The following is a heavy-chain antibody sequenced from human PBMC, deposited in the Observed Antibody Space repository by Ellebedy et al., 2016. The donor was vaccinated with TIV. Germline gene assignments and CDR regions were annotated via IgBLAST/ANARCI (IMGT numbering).Heavy chain of an antibody. J-gene: IGHJ4*02. CDR3: ARYEAVAGRFDY. CDR1: GFTFSSYS. V-gene: IGHV3-21*01. CDR2: ISNSRSYI. D-gene: IGHD6-19*01. Sequence: GGSLRLSCAASGFTFSSYSMNWVRQAPGKGLEWVSSISNSRSYIYYADSVKGRFTISRDIAKNSLYLQMNSLRAEDTAVYYCARYEAVAGRFDYWGQGTLVTVSS.